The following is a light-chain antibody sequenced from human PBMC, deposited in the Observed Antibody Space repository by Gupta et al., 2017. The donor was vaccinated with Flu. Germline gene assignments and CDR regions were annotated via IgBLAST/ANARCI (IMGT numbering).Light chain of an antibody. CDR2: WAS. Sequence: NCKSSQSVLYSSNNKNYLAWYQQKPGQPPKLLIYWASTRESGVPDRFSGSGSGTDFSLTISSLQAEDVAVYYCQQYYSTPYTFGQGTKLEIK. J-gene: IGKJ2*01. V-gene: IGKV4-1*01. CDR3: QQYYSTPYT. CDR1: QSVLYSSNNKNY.